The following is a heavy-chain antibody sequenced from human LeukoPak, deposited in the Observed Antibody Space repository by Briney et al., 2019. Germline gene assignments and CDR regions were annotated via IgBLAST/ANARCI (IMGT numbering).Heavy chain of an antibody. CDR1: GFTFSSYE. Sequence: GSLRLSCAASGFTFSSYEMNWVRQAPGKGLEWVGSISYSGNTYYNPSLKSRVTIFVDTSKNQFSLKLTSVTAADTALYYCARLPVVVVPAWFDPWGQGTLVTVSS. CDR3: ARLPVVVVPAWFDP. D-gene: IGHD2-15*01. V-gene: IGHV4-39*01. J-gene: IGHJ5*02. CDR2: ISYSGNT.